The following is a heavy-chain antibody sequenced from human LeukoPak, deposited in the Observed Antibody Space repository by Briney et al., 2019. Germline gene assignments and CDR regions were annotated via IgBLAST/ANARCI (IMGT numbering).Heavy chain of an antibody. J-gene: IGHJ6*02. CDR3: ARDDIVVVPAAHYYYYGMDV. D-gene: IGHD2-2*01. CDR2: ISSSGSTI. Sequence: GGSLRLFCAASGFTFSDYYMSWIRQAPGKGLEWVSYISSSGSTIYYADSVKGRFTISRDNAKNSLYLQMNSLRAEDTAVYYCARDDIVVVPAAHYYYYGMDVWGQGTTVTVSS. V-gene: IGHV3-11*01. CDR1: GFTFSDYY.